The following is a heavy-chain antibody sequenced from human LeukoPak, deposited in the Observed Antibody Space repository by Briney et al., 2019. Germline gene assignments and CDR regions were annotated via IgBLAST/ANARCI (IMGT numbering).Heavy chain of an antibody. CDR3: ASSRDGGYAFDI. CDR1: GFTFSSYG. Sequence: PGGSLRLSCAASGFTFSSYGMHWVRQAPGKGLEWVAVIWNDASHDNYVDSVKGRFTISRDNAKNTLYLQMNSLRAEDMAVYYCASSRDGGYAFDIWGQGTMVTVSS. V-gene: IGHV3-33*03. D-gene: IGHD2-15*01. CDR2: IWNDASHD. J-gene: IGHJ3*02.